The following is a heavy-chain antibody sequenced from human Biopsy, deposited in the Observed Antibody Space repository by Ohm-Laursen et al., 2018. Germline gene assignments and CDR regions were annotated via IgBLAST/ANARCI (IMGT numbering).Heavy chain of an antibody. D-gene: IGHD3-22*01. CDR2: INHSGRT. V-gene: IGHV4-34*01. J-gene: IGHJ6*02. Sequence: ESLRLSCAAFGFTFGDAWMSWIRQAPGKGLEWIGEINHSGRTNYNPSLKSRVTISVDTSKNQFSLKVRSGTAADTAVYYCVRGVDYYDPYHYYALDVWGQGTTVTVSS. CDR3: VRGVDYYDPYHYYALDV. CDR1: GFTFGDAW.